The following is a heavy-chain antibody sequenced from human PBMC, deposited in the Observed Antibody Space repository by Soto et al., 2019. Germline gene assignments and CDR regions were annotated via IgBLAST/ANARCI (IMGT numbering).Heavy chain of an antibody. CDR2: TFVTGAT. D-gene: IGHD3-10*01. V-gene: IGHV4-61*01. J-gene: IGHJ6*02. Sequence: QVQLQESGPGLVKSSETLSLICFVSGEALGSGQSYWNSIRQAPGKGLEWIGQTFVTGATKYSAPLKGRVTMSVDTSKSQISLTLTSVTAADSATYFCARGRSDSAGSSFGRRMDVWGQGTTVTVSS. CDR3: ARGRSDSAGSSFGRRMDV. CDR1: GEALGSGQSY.